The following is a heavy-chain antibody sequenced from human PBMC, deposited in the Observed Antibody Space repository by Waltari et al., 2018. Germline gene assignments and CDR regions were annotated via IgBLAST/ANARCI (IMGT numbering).Heavy chain of an antibody. J-gene: IGHJ3*01. D-gene: IGHD5-12*01. CDR1: GVPLTRNRHY. V-gene: IGHV4-39*01. CDR2: MSYGGAT. CDR3: ATYIGASVGTAAFDV. Sequence: QLQESGPAPVKPSGTLSLPCSLSGVPLTRNRHYWGWIRQPPGRGLEWIGTMSYGGATYSSPTLESRVTVSRDTSKNQLSLKLVSVTAADTAVYYCATYIGASVGTAAFDVWGQGTMVTVSS.